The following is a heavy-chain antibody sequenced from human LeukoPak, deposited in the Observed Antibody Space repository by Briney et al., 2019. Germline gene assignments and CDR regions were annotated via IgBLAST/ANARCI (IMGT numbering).Heavy chain of an antibody. V-gene: IGHV3-21*01. CDR1: GFTFTTYS. D-gene: IGHD2-15*01. Sequence: GGSLRLSCEASGFTFTTYSMTWVRQAPGKGLEWVSIISSGSSAIFSADALKGRFIISRDNSKNTLYLQMSSLRVEDTAIYYCAKERYCSGGNCYPDDNWGQGTLVTVSS. CDR3: AKERYCSGGNCYPDDN. J-gene: IGHJ4*02. CDR2: ISSGSSAI.